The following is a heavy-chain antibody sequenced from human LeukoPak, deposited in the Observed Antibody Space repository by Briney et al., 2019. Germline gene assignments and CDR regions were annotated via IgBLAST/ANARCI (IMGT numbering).Heavy chain of an antibody. V-gene: IGHV3-7*01. CDR2: IKPDGRAK. CDR3: ARDRDGVAAAGTSYYYYYYMDV. Sequence: GGSLRLSCATSGFTFSSYWMTWVRQAPGKGREGLANIKPDGRAKYYVDSVKGRFTIARDNVENSLYLQMNSLRAEDTAVYYCARDRDGVAAAGTSYYYYYYMDVWGKGTTVTVSS. D-gene: IGHD6-13*01. J-gene: IGHJ6*03. CDR1: GFTFSSYW.